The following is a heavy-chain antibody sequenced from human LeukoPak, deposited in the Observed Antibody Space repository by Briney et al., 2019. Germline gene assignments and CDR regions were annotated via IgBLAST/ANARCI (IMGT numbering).Heavy chain of an antibody. D-gene: IGHD1-26*01. J-gene: IGHJ4*02. CDR3: AKDLVVGALDY. CDR2: ISGSGGST. V-gene: IGHV3-23*01. CDR1: GLTFSNYG. Sequence: PGGSLRLSCAASGLTFSNYGMAWVRQAPGKGLEWVSAISGSGGSTYYADSVKGRFTISRDNSRNMLFLQMNSLRADDTAVYYCAKDLVVGALDYWGQGTLVTVSS.